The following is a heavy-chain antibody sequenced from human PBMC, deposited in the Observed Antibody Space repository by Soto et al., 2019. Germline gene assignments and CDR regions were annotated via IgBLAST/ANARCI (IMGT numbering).Heavy chain of an antibody. J-gene: IGHJ5*02. Sequence: ASVKVSCKASGYPFPSYYLHWVRQAPGQGPEWMGWINPDSGSTHYAKKFEGRVSLTRDTSTATAYMELTRLTSDDTAIYYCARPYYDILTGCSNYFTTWGQGTLVTVS. D-gene: IGHD3-9*01. CDR3: ARPYYDILTGCSNYFTT. CDR1: GYPFPSYY. CDR2: INPDSGST. V-gene: IGHV1-2*02.